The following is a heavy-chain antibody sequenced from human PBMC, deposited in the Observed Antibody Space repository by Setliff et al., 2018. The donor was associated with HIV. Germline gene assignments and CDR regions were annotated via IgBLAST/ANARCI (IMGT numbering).Heavy chain of an antibody. CDR3: ARHGDSSGWFGAVYYGIDA. V-gene: IGHV4-39*01. CDR1: GDSIDRTGYY. Sequence: PSETLSLTCTVSGDSIDRTGYYWGWIRQPPGKGLEWIGSIYYNGNTYNKPSLKSRVTISVDTSKNQFSLKLNSVTAADTAVYYCARHGDSSGWFGAVYYGIDAWGQGTTVTVSS. D-gene: IGHD3-10*01. J-gene: IGHJ6*02. CDR2: IYYNGNT.